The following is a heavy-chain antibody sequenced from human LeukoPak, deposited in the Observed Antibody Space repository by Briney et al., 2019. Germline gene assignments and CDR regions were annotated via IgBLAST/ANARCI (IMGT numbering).Heavy chain of an antibody. J-gene: IGHJ5*02. V-gene: IGHV4-30-2*01. CDR3: ARGLYSSSWYGSIWFDP. D-gene: IGHD6-13*01. Sequence: PSETLSLTCAVSGGSISSGGYSWSWVRQPPGKGLEWIGYIYHSGSTYYNPSLKSRVTISVDRSKNQFSLKLSSVTAADTAVYYCARGLYSSSWYGSIWFDPWGQGTLVTVSS. CDR1: GGSISSGGYS. CDR2: IYHSGST.